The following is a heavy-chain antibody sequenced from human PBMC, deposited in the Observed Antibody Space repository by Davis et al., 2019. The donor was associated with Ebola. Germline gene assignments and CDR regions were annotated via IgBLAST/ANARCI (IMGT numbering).Heavy chain of an antibody. Sequence: GESLKISCAASGFTFSNYGMHWVRQAPGKGLEWVAFIWYDGNNKNYADPVKGRFAISRDNPKNTLYLQMNSLRAEDTAVYYCAKIPAAGFNFDFWGQGTLVTVSS. CDR1: GFTFSNYG. J-gene: IGHJ4*02. D-gene: IGHD6-13*01. CDR3: AKIPAAGFNFDF. CDR2: IWYDGNNK. V-gene: IGHV3-30*02.